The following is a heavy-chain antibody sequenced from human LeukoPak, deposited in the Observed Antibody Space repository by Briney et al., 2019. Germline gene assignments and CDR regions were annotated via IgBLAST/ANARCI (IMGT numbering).Heavy chain of an antibody. D-gene: IGHD6-13*01. Sequence: GGSLRLSCAASGFTFSSYWMSWVRQAPGKGLEWEASIKQDGSEKYYVDSVKGRFTISRDDTKNSLYLQMNSLRAEDTAVYYCARIRWAAAAKNYFDYWGQGTLVTVSS. CDR2: IKQDGSEK. V-gene: IGHV3-7*01. J-gene: IGHJ4*02. CDR1: GFTFSSYW. CDR3: ARIRWAAAAKNYFDY.